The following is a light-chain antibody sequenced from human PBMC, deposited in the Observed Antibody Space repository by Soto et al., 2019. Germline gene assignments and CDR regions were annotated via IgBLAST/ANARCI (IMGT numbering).Light chain of an antibody. J-gene: IGKJ1*01. Sequence: EIVLTQSPGTLSLSPGERATFSCRASQSVSSNYLAWYQQKPGQAPRLLIYGAFKRATGIPDRFSGSGSGTDFTLTISRLEPEDFAVYYCQQYGSSLPWTFGQGTKVEIK. CDR3: QQYGSSLPWT. CDR2: GAF. V-gene: IGKV3-20*01. CDR1: QSVSSNY.